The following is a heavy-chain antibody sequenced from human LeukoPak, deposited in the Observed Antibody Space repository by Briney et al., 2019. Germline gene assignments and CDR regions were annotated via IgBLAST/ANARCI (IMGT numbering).Heavy chain of an antibody. V-gene: IGHV1-69*13. CDR1: GGTFSSYA. J-gene: IGHJ5*02. CDR2: IIPIFGTA. Sequence: GASVKVSCKASGGTFSSYAISWVRQAPGRGLEWMGGIIPIFGTANYAQKFQGRVTITADESTSTAYMELSSLRSEDTAVYYCARGGIAVAGNDWFDPWGQGTLVTVSS. CDR3: ARGGIAVAGNDWFDP. D-gene: IGHD6-19*01.